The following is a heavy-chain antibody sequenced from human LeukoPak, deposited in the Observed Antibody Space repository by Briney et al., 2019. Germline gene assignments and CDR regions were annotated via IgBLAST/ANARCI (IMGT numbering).Heavy chain of an antibody. J-gene: IGHJ4*02. V-gene: IGHV3-9*01. Sequence: PGGTLRLSCAASGFTFDDYAMHWVRQAPGKGLEWVSGISWNSGSIGYADSVKGRFTISRDNAKNSLYLQMNSLRAEDTALYYCAKDNGAVAACFDYWGQGTLVTVSS. D-gene: IGHD6-19*01. CDR3: AKDNGAVAACFDY. CDR1: GFTFDDYA. CDR2: ISWNSGSI.